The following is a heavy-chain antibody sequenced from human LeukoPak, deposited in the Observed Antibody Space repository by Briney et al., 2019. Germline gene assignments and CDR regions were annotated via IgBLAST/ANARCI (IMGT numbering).Heavy chain of an antibody. CDR2: ISYDGSNK. J-gene: IGHJ4*02. CDR1: GFTFSSYA. Sequence: GGSLRLTCAASGFTFSSYAMHWVRQAPGKGLEWVAVISYDGSNKYYADSVKGRFTISRDNSKNTLYLQMNSLRAEDTAVYYCARDPPRRRDFWSGSYLPIPPYYFDEWGQGTLVTVSS. V-gene: IGHV3-30-3*01. D-gene: IGHD3-3*01. CDR3: ARDPPRRRDFWSGSYLPIPPYYFDE.